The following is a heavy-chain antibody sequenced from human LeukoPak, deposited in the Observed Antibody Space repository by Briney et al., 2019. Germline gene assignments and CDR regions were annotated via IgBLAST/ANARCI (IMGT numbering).Heavy chain of an antibody. CDR2: IYHSGST. CDR1: GESFSGYY. CDR3: ARASIIVGASDY. D-gene: IGHD1-26*01. V-gene: IGHV4-34*01. J-gene: IGHJ4*02. Sequence: SETLSLTCAVYGESFSGYYWSWIRQPPGKGLEWIGSIYHSGSTYYNPSLKSRVTISVDTSKNQFSLKLSPVTAADTAVYYCARASIIVGASDYWGQGTLVTVSS.